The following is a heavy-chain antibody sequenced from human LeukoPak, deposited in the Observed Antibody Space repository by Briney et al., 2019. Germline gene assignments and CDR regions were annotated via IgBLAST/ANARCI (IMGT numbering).Heavy chain of an antibody. CDR3: ARDRRYYDDFYGMDV. V-gene: IGHV4-59*01. Sequence: SETPSLTCTVSGGSISSYYWSWIRQPPGKGLGWIGYIYYSRSTNYNPSLKSRVTISVDTSKNQFSLKLSSVTAADTAVYYCARDRRYYDDFYGMDVWGQGTTVTVSS. CDR2: IYYSRST. D-gene: IGHD3-22*01. J-gene: IGHJ6*02. CDR1: GGSISSYY.